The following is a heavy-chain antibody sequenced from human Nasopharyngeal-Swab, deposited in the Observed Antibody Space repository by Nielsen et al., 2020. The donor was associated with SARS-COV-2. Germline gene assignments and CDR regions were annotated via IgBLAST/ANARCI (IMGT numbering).Heavy chain of an antibody. CDR1: GYSFSTYW. CDR3: ARVKRYCSSTSCYNRDFYYYMDV. Sequence: GESLKISCKGSGYSFSTYWIAWVRQKPGKGLEWMGIIYPGDSDTRYSQSFQGQVTISADKSITTAYLQWSSLKASDTAMYYCARVKRYCSSTSCYNRDFYYYMDVWGRGTTVTVSS. V-gene: IGHV5-51*01. J-gene: IGHJ6*03. CDR2: IYPGDSDT. D-gene: IGHD2-2*02.